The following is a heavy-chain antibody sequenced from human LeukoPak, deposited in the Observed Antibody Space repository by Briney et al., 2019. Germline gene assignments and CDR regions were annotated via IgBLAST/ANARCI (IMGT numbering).Heavy chain of an antibody. D-gene: IGHD5-18*01. Sequence: PSETLSLTCTVSGGSISSYYRSWIRQPPGKGLEWIGYIYYSGSTNYNPSLKSRVTISVDTSKNQFSLKLSSVTAADTAVYYCARGSGYSYGYDAFDIWGQGTMVTVSS. CDR1: GGSISSYY. J-gene: IGHJ3*02. CDR2: IYYSGST. V-gene: IGHV4-59*01. CDR3: ARGSGYSYGYDAFDI.